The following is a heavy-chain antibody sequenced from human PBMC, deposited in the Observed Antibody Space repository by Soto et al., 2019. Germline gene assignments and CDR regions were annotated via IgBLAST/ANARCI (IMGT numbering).Heavy chain of an antibody. Sequence: SETLSLTCAVSGGSISRGGYSWSWIRQPPGKGLEWIGYIYHSGSTNYNPSLKSRVTISVDKSKNQFSLKLSSVTAADTAVYYCARVKFGYCSSTSCPRAPAGRFDHWGQGTLVT. V-gene: IGHV4-30-2*01. CDR1: GGSISRGGYS. CDR2: IYHSGST. J-gene: IGHJ5*02. D-gene: IGHD2-2*03. CDR3: ARVKFGYCSSTSCPRAPAGRFDH.